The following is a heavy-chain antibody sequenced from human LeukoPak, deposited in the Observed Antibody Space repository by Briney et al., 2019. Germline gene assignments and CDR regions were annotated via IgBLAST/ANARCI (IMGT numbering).Heavy chain of an antibody. CDR3: AREVFPYYDFWSGYFGFDY. J-gene: IGHJ4*02. V-gene: IGHV1-2*04. Sequence: VASVKVSCKASGFTFTDYYMHWVRQAPGQGLEWMGWINPNSGDTNYAQKFQGSVTMTRDTSINTAYMEMSRLGSADTAVYYCAREVFPYYDFWSGYFGFDYWGQGTLVTVSS. CDR2: INPNSGDT. D-gene: IGHD3-3*01. CDR1: GFTFTDYY.